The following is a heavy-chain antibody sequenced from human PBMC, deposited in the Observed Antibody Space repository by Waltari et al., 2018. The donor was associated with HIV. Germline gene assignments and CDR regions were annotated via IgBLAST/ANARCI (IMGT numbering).Heavy chain of an antibody. V-gene: IGHV3-30*03. J-gene: IGHJ4*02. CDR3: ARDLAYSSTWPSY. Sequence: QVRLVESGGGVVQPGRSLRLSCEASGFSFGGYDMHWVRQTPEKGGEWVDSIAFEVAKKNYLASVKGLFTVSRDNSKNSMYLQMNNLRPDDTAVYYCARDLAYSSTWPSYWGQGTLVTVSS. CDR2: IAFEVAKK. D-gene: IGHD6-13*01. CDR1: GFSFGGYD.